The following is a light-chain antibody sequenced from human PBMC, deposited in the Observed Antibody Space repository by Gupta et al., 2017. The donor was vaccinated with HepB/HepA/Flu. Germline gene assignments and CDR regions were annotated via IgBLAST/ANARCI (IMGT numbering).Light chain of an antibody. CDR3: RQSDNLPRT. V-gene: IGKV6D-21*02. J-gene: IGKJ1*01. CDR2: YAS. CDR1: QSIGRS. Sequence: DIVLTQSPDFQSVSPKEKVTISCRASQSIGRSLNWFQQKPGQSPKLLIKYASEYSSGVPSRISGSRSGTDFTLTIKSLEADDAAVYYCRQSDNLPRTFGQGTKVEIK.